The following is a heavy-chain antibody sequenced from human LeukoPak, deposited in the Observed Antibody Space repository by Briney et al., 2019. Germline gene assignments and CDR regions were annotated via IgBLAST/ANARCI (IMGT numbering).Heavy chain of an antibody. Sequence: PGGSLRLSCAASGFAFSSYWMSWVRQAPGKGLEWAGNIKQDGSEKYYVDSVKGRFTISRDNAKNSLYLQMNSLRAEDTAVYYCASSGSHIFGYYYYDMDVWGKGTTVTVSS. V-gene: IGHV3-7*01. J-gene: IGHJ6*03. D-gene: IGHD3-10*01. CDR1: GFAFSSYW. CDR2: IKQDGSEK. CDR3: ASSGSHIFGYYYYDMDV.